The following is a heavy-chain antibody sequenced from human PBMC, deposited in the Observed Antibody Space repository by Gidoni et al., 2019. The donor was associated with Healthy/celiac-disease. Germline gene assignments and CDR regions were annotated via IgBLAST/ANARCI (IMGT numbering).Heavy chain of an antibody. Sequence: QVQLVQSGAEVKKPGASVKVSCKATGYTFTSYAMHWVRQAPGQRLEWMGWINAGNGKTKYSHKFQGRVTITRDTSASTAYMELSSLRSEDTAVYYCARGVGRDYFDYWGQGTLVTVSS. J-gene: IGHJ4*02. CDR1: GYTFTSYA. CDR3: ARGVGRDYFDY. V-gene: IGHV1-3*01. D-gene: IGHD3-10*01. CDR2: INAGNGKT.